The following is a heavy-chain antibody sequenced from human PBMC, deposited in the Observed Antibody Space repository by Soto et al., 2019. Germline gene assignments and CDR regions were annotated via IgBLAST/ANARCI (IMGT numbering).Heavy chain of an antibody. V-gene: IGHV3-23*01. Sequence: GSLRLSCAASGFTFSSYAMTWVRQAPGKGLEWVSAISGGGGSTYYADSVKGRFTISRDNSKNTLYLQMNSLRAEDTAVYYCAKDLQKDFWSGYYYYYYYMDVWGKGTTVTVSS. CDR1: GFTFSSYA. D-gene: IGHD3-3*01. J-gene: IGHJ6*03. CDR2: ISGGGGST. CDR3: AKDLQKDFWSGYYYYYYYMDV.